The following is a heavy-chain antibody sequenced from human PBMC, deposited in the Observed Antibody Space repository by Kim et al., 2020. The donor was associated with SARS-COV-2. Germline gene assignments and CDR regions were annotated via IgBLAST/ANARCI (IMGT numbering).Heavy chain of an antibody. CDR3: ARVEEGGIVVVPAAMRGDNWFDP. V-gene: IGHV1-18*04. D-gene: IGHD2-2*01. CDR1: GYTFTSYG. Sequence: ASVKVSCKASGYTFTSYGISWVRQAPGQGLEWMGWISAYNGNTNYAQKLQGRVTMTTDTSTSTADMELRSLRSDDTAVYYCARVEEGGIVVVPAAMRGDNWFDPWGQGTLVTVSS. CDR2: ISAYNGNT. J-gene: IGHJ5*02.